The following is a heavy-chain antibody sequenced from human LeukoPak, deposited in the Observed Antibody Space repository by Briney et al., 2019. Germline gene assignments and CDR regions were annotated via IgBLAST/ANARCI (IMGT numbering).Heavy chain of an antibody. CDR1: GGSISSSSYY. J-gene: IGHJ4*02. CDR2: IYYSEST. D-gene: IGHD3-22*01. Sequence: KPSETLSLTCTVSGGSISSSSYYWAWIPQPPGKGLEWIGSIYYSESTYYNPSLKSRVTISVDTSKNQFSLKLSSVTAADTAVYYCARPAYYDGQDFDYWGQGTLVTVSS. V-gene: IGHV4-39*01. CDR3: ARPAYYDGQDFDY.